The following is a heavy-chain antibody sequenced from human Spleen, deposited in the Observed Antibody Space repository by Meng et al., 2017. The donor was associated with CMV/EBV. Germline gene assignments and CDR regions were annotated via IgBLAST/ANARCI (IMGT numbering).Heavy chain of an antibody. CDR1: GGTFSSYA. J-gene: IGHJ4*02. D-gene: IGHD1-14*01. Sequence: QVLLVQSGAEVKTPGSSVKVSCKASGGTFSSYAISWVRQAPGQGLEWMGGIIPIFGTANYAQKFQGRVTMTRDTSISTAYMELSRLRSDDTAVYYCARARDHYYFDYWGQGTLVTVPS. V-gene: IGHV1-69*05. CDR2: IIPIFGTA. CDR3: ARARDHYYFDY.